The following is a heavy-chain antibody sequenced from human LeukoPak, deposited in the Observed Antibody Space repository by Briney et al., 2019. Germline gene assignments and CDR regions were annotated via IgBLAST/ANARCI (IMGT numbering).Heavy chain of an antibody. Sequence: SETLSLTCTVSGGSISSYYWSWIRQPPGKGLEWIGYIYYSGSTNYNPSLKSRVTISVDTSKNQFSLKLSSVTAADTAVYYCARERLYSSSLYYYYYMDVWGKGTTVTVSS. V-gene: IGHV4-59*01. CDR1: GGSISSYY. CDR3: ARERLYSSSLYYYYYMDV. D-gene: IGHD6-6*01. CDR2: IYYSGST. J-gene: IGHJ6*03.